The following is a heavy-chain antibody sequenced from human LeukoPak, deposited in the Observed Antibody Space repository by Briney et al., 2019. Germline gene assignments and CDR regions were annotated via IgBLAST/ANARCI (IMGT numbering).Heavy chain of an antibody. CDR2: IWYDGSNK. J-gene: IGHJ6*02. CDR1: GFTFSSYG. V-gene: IGHV3-33*01. Sequence: GRSLRLSCAASGFTFSSYGMHWVRQAPGRGLEWVAVIWYDGSNKYYADSVKGRFTISRDNSKNTLYLQMNSLRAEDTAVYYCARDTSSGYYEVYYYGMDVWGQGTTVTVSS. D-gene: IGHD3-22*01. CDR3: ARDTSSGYYEVYYYGMDV.